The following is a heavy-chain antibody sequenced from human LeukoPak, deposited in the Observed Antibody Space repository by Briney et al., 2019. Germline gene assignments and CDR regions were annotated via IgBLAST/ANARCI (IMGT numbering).Heavy chain of an antibody. CDR1: GGSFSGYY. Sequence: SETLSLTCAVYGGSFSGYYWSWIRQPPGKGLEWIGEINHSGSTNYNPSLKSRVTISVDTSKNQFSLKLSSVTAADTAVYYCARGVLLWFGELAMASRYYYHMDVWGKGTTVTVSS. J-gene: IGHJ6*03. V-gene: IGHV4-34*01. CDR3: ARGVLLWFGELAMASRYYYHMDV. D-gene: IGHD3-10*01. CDR2: INHSGST.